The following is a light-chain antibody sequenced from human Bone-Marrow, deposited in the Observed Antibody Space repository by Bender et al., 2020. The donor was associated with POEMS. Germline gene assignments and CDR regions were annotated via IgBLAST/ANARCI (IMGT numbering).Light chain of an antibody. J-gene: IGLJ3*02. CDR1: ALPKQY. CDR3: QSGDSSGTWL. V-gene: IGLV3-25*03. CDR2: KDN. Sequence: SYGLTQPASVSVSPGQTARITCFGDALPKQYAFWYQQKPGQAPVLLIYKDNERPPGIPERFSGSSSGTTVTLTISGVQAEDEADYYCQSGDSSGTWLFGGGTKLTVL.